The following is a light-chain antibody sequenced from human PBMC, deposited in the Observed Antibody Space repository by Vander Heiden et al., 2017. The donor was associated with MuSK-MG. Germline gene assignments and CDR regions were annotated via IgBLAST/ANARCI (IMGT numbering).Light chain of an antibody. V-gene: IGKV1-39*01. J-gene: IGKJ2*01. CDR2: AAS. CDR3: QQSDNTPYT. CDR1: QRISTF. Sequence: DIQMTQSPSSLSASVGDRVTITCRASQRISTFLNWYQHKPGRAPKLLIYAASSFQSGVPSRFSGSGSGTDFTLTISSLQPEDFATYYCQQSDNTPYTFGQGTKLDIK.